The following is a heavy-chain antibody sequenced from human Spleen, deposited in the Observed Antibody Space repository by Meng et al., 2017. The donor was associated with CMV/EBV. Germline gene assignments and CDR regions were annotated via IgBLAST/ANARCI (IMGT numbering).Heavy chain of an antibody. V-gene: IGHV4-39*07. CDR3: ATQPMGRGVMGY. CDR1: GGSISSSSYY. CDR2: IYYSGST. J-gene: IGHJ4*02. D-gene: IGHD3-10*01. Sequence: GSLRLSCTVSGGSISSSSYYWGWIRQPPGKGLERIGSIYYSGSTYYNPSLKSRVTISVDTSKNQFSLKLSSVTAADTAVYYCATQPMGRGVMGYWGQGTLVTVSS.